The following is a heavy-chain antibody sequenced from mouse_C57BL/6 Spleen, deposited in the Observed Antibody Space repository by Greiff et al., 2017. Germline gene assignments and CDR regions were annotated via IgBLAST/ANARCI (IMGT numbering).Heavy chain of an antibody. Sequence: VQLQQSGPELVKPGASVKISCKASGYAFSSSWMNWVKQRPGKGLEWIGRIYPGDGDTNYNGKFKGKATLTADKSSSTAYMQLSSLTSEDSAVYFCARNDGYYGYFEVWGTGTTVTVSS. D-gene: IGHD2-3*01. CDR1: GYAFSSSW. J-gene: IGHJ1*03. V-gene: IGHV1-82*01. CDR3: ARNDGYYGYFEV. CDR2: IYPGDGDT.